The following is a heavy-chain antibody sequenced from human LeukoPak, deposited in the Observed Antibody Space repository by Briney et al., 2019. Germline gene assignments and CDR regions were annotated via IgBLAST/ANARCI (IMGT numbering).Heavy chain of an antibody. CDR2: IYYSGST. J-gene: IGHJ6*02. CDR3: ARYDYYYGMDV. CDR1: GGSISSYY. V-gene: IGHV4-59*01. Sequence: SETLSLTRTVSGGSISSYYWSWIRQPPGKGLEWIGYIYYSGSTNYNPSLKSRVTISVDTSKNQFSLKLSSVTAADTAVYYCARYDYYYGMDVWGQGTTVTVS.